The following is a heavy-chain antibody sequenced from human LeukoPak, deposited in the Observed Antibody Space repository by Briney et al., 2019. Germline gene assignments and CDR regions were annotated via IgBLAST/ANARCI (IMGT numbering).Heavy chain of an antibody. D-gene: IGHD3-10*01. CDR3: VRDRNSGYFDY. CDR2: IRHDGNQI. V-gene: IGHV3-33*01. CDR1: GFTFSIYG. Sequence: GGSLRLSCAASGFTFSIYGMHWVRQAPGKGLEGVALIRHDGNQIYYEDSVKGRFTISRDNSRNTLYLQMHSLRAEDTAVYYCVRDRNSGYFDYWGQGTLVTVSS. J-gene: IGHJ4*02.